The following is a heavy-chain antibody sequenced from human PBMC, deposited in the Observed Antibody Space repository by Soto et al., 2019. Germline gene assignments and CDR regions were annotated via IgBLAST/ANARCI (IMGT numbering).Heavy chain of an antibody. D-gene: IGHD3-16*01. CDR1: GFTFSGFW. CDR3: ARGGGALDY. J-gene: IGHJ4*02. CDR2: IKQDGSDK. V-gene: IGHV3-7*01. Sequence: EVQLVESGGGLVQPEGSLRLSCAASGFTFSGFWMNWVRQAPGKGLEWMANIKQDGSDKYYVDSVKGRFSISRDNAKNSLYLQMNSLRAEDTAVYYCARGGGALDYWGQGTLVTVSS.